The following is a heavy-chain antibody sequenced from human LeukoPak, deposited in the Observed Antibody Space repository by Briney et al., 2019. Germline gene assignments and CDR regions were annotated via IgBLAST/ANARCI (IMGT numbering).Heavy chain of an antibody. D-gene: IGHD6-13*01. CDR3: AKAPSSSYWYFDY. Sequence: PGGSLRLSCEASGFTFSNYGMNWVRQAPGKGLEWVSSISSSSGYIYYADSVKGRFTISRDNAKNSLYLQMNSLRTEDTAVYYCAKAPSSSYWYFDYWGQGTLVTVSS. J-gene: IGHJ4*02. V-gene: IGHV3-21*01. CDR1: GFTFSNYG. CDR2: ISSSSGYI.